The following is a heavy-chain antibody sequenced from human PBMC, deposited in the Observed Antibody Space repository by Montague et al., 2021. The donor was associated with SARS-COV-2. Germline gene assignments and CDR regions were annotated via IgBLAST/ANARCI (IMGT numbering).Heavy chain of an antibody. D-gene: IGHD3-22*01. CDR1: GGSFSGYY. V-gene: IGHV4-34*01. CDR3: ARGLLTINMIVVVMAGASNGFDP. CDR2: INQSESP. Sequence: SETLSLTCAVYGGSFSGYYWSWIRQPPGKGLEWIGEINQSESPNYNPSLKSRGTITLDTSKYQISLRLTSVTAADTAVYYCARGLLTINMIVVVMAGASNGFDPWGQGTLVTVSS. J-gene: IGHJ5*02.